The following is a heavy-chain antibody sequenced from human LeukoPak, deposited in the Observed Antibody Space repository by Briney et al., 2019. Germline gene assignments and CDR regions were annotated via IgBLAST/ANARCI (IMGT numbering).Heavy chain of an antibody. J-gene: IGHJ4*02. V-gene: IGHV3-23*01. D-gene: IGHD2-8*02. CDR3: AKDATRYWDFDY. CDR2: VSTDGYTT. CDR1: GFTFSSYT. Sequence: GGSLRLSCAPSGFTFSSYTMNWVRQAPGKGLEWLSAVSTDGYTTYYADSVKGRFTISRDNSKNTVYLQMNSLRVEDTAVYYCAKDATRYWDFDYWGQGTLVIVSS.